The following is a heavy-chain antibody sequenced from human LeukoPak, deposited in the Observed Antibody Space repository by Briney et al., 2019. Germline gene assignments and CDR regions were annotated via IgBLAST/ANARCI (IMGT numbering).Heavy chain of an antibody. CDR3: AKHTSIGMYCTNDVCSPFAY. Sequence: PGGSLTLSCAVSGFTFSSFAMRWVRQAPGQGLEWVTVISDSGDYTSYADPVRGRFTISRDNSRNTLYLQMISLRPEDTAVYYCAKHTSIGMYCTNDVCSPFAYWGQGTLVTVSS. CDR2: ISDSGDYT. CDR1: GFTFSSFA. D-gene: IGHD2-8*01. V-gene: IGHV3-23*01. J-gene: IGHJ4*02.